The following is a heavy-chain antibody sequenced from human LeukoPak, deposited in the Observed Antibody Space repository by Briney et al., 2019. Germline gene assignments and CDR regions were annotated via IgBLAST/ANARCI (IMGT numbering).Heavy chain of an antibody. CDR2: ISGSGGST. CDR3: AKDERIWQQLAL. D-gene: IGHD6-13*01. V-gene: IGHV3-23*01. J-gene: IGHJ4*02. CDR1: GFTFSSYA. Sequence: GGSLRLSCAVSGFTFSSYAMSWVRQAPGKGMEWVSAISGSGGSTYYAASVTGRFTISRDNSKNTLYLQMNSLRAEDTAVYYCAKDERIWQQLALWGQGTLVTVSS.